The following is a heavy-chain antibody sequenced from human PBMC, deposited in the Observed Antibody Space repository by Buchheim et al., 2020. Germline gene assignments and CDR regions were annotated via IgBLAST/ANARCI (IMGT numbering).Heavy chain of an antibody. D-gene: IGHD3-10*01. CDR3: ARLRYYYGSGSYYNRIYYFDY. V-gene: IGHV4-34*01. CDR1: GGSFSGYY. CDR2: INHSGST. J-gene: IGHJ4*02. Sequence: QVRLQQWSAGLLKPSETLSLTCAVYGGSFSGYYWSWIRQPPGKGLEWIGEINHSGSTNYNPPLKSRVTISVDTSKNQSSLKLSSVTAADTAVYYCARLRYYYGSGSYYNRIYYFDYWGQGTL.